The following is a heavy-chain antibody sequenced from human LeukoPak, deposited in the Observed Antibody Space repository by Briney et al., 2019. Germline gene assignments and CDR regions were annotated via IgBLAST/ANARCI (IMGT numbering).Heavy chain of an antibody. CDR2: INHSGST. V-gene: IGHV4-34*01. D-gene: IGHD3-10*01. CDR1: GGSISNYF. CDR3: ARYSNYYGSGSYYSRHNWFDP. Sequence: SETLSLTCTVSGGSISNYFWSWIRQPPGKGLEWIGEINHSGSTNYNPSLKSRVTISVDTSKNQFSLKLSSVTAADTAVYYCARYSNYYGSGSYYSRHNWFDPWGQGTLVTVSS. J-gene: IGHJ5*02.